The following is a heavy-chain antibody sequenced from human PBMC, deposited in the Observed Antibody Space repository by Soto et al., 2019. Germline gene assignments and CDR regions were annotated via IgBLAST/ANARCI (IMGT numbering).Heavy chain of an antibody. V-gene: IGHV1-8*01. D-gene: IGHD3-3*01. CDR2: MNPNSGNT. CDR3: ARGRRRFPPHAFDP. CDR1: GYTFTSYD. Sequence: QVQLVQSGAEVKKPGASVRVSCKASGYTFTSYDINWVRQATGQGLEWMGWMNPNSGNTGYAQKFQGRVTMTRNTSISTAYMELSSLRSEDTAVYYCARGRRRFPPHAFDPWGQGTLVTVSS. J-gene: IGHJ5*02.